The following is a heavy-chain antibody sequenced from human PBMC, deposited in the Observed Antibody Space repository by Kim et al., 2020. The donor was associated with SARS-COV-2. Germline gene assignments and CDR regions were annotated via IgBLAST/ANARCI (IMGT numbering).Heavy chain of an antibody. CDR3: ARHVATREWTGGYFDY. J-gene: IGHJ4*02. CDR1: GGSISSSSYY. V-gene: IGHV4-39*01. Sequence: SETLSLTCTVSGGSISSSSYYWGWIRQPPGKGLEWIGSIYYSGSTYYNPSLKSRVTISVDTSKNQFSLKLSSVTAADTAVYYCARHVATREWTGGYFDYWGQGTLVTVSS. CDR2: IYYSGST. D-gene: IGHD3-3*01.